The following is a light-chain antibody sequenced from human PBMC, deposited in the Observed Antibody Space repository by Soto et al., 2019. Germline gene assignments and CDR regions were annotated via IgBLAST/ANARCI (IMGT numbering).Light chain of an antibody. CDR3: QQYNNWPPLT. CDR2: GAS. Sequence: EIVMTQSPATLTVSPGERATLSCRASQSVSSNLVWYQQKPGQPPRLLIYGASTRATGIPARFSGSGSGTEFTLTISSLQSEDFEVYYCQQYNNWPPLTFGGGTKVEIK. V-gene: IGKV3-15*01. J-gene: IGKJ4*01. CDR1: QSVSSN.